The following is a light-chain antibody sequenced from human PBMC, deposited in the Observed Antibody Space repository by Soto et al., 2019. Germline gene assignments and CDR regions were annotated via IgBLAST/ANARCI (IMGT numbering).Light chain of an antibody. CDR2: DAS. J-gene: IGKJ2*01. CDR1: QSISSW. Sequence: DIQMTQSPSTLSASVGDRVTITCRAGQSISSWLAWYQQKPGKAPKLLIYDASSLESGVPSRFSGSGSGTEFALTISSLQPDDFATYYCQQYNSYSPDTFGQGTKLEIK. CDR3: QQYNSYSPDT. V-gene: IGKV1-5*01.